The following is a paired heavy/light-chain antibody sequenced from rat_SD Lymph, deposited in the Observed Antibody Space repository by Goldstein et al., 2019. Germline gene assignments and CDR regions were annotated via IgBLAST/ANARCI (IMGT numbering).Light chain of an antibody. CDR1: ENINNY. J-gene: IGKJ5*01. V-gene: IGKV10S9*01. CDR2: HTS. Sequence: DIKMTQSPSSLSASLGERVTISCRASENINNYLSWYQKKEDGSVKLLIYHTSRLQPGAPSRFSGSGSGKDYSLTISGLESEDIATYYCQQGYTPLTFGSGTKLEIK. CDR3: QQGYTPLT.
Heavy chain of an antibody. J-gene: IGHJ2*01. Sequence: EVQLVESGGGLVQPGRSLKLSCAASGFTFSDYYMAWVRQAPTKGLEWVASISYDGGSTYYRDSVKGRFTISRDNAKSSLYLQMDSLRSEDTATYYCTTRGYGGYFDYWGQGVMVTVSS. D-gene: IGHD1-11*01. V-gene: IGHV5-20*01. CDR2: ISYDGGST. CDR1: GFTFSDYY. CDR3: TTRGYGGYFDY.